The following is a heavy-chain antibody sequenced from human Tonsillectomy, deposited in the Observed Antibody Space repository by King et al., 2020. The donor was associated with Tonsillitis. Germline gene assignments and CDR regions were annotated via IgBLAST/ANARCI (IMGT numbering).Heavy chain of an antibody. D-gene: IGHD2-2*01. CDR1: GFTFSDYY. V-gene: IGHV3-11*01. CDR3: ARLLGGYCSSSSCHNWFDP. Sequence: VQLVESGGGLVKPDGSLRLSCAASGFTFSDYYISWIRQSPGKGLEWVSYISSRGSTMYYADSVKGRFTISRDNAKNSVYLQMSSLRAEDTAVYYCARLLGGYCSSSSCHNWFDPWGQGTLVTVSS. CDR2: ISSRGSTM. J-gene: IGHJ5*02.